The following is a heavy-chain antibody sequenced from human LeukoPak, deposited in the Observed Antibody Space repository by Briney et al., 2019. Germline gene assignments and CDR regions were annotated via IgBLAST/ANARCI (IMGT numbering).Heavy chain of an antibody. CDR2: IIPIFGTA. D-gene: IGHD6-6*01. J-gene: IGHJ5*02. CDR3: AKSIAARYSGYNWFDP. V-gene: IGHV1-69*13. CDR1: GGTFSSYA. Sequence: SVNVSCTASGGTFSSYAISWVRQAPGQGLEWMGGIIPIFGTANYAQKFQGRVTITADESTSTAYMELSSLRSEDTAVYYCAKSIAARYSGYNWFDPWGQGTLVTVSS.